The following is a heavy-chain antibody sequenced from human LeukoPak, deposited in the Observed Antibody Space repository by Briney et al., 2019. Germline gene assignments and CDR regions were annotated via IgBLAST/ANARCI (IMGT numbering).Heavy chain of an antibody. V-gene: IGHV3-66*04. CDR3: ARRDTGNWYFDL. CDR1: GFTVNTNH. Sequence: RAGGSLRLSCAASGFTVNTNHMNWVRQVPGKGLEWVSVIYGDGSTYYADSVEGKFTISRDTSRNTLFLQMNSLRAEDTAVYYCARRDTGNWYFDLWGRGTLVTVSS. J-gene: IGHJ2*01. D-gene: IGHD7-27*01. CDR2: IYGDGST.